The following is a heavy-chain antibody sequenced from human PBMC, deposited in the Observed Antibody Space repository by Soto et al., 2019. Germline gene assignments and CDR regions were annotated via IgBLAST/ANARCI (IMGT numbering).Heavy chain of an antibody. Sequence: PSETLSLTCSVSGTSIRNYYWHWDRQLPGKGLEWIGYVYTPDYTRYNSSLKSRVTISVVTSKSQFSLRLNSVPAADPAVYYCASSAGPRGAFSYHNGMEGWCKGTTVTASS. J-gene: IGHJ6*04. V-gene: IGHV4-4*08. D-gene: IGHD3-10*01. CDR3: ASSAGPRGAFSYHNGMEG. CDR1: GTSIRNYY. CDR2: VYTPDYT.